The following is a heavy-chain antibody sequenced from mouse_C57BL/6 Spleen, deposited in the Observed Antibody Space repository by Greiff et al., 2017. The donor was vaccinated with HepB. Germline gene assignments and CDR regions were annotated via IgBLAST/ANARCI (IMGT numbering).Heavy chain of an antibody. Sequence: VQLQQSGAELARPGASVKLSCKASGYTFTSYGISWVKQRTGQGLEWIGEIYPRSGNTYYNEKFKGKATLTADKSSSTAYMELRSLTSEDSAVYFCERFYGNYKFAYWGQGTLVTGSA. CDR1: GYTFTSYG. V-gene: IGHV1-81*01. D-gene: IGHD2-1*01. CDR3: ERFYGNYKFAY. CDR2: IYPRSGNT. J-gene: IGHJ3*01.